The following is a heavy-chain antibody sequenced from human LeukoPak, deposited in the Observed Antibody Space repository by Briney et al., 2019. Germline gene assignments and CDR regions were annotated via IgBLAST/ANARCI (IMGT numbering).Heavy chain of an antibody. CDR1: GFTFSTYW. CDR2: IKEDGSEK. J-gene: IGHJ4*02. CDR3: ERGGMRGYSGYGYFDY. Sequence: PGGSLRLSCGASGFTFSTYWMSWVRQAPGKGREWVANIKEDGSEKYYVDSVRGRFTISRDNAKNSLFLQMNSLRAEDTAVYYCERGGMRGYSGYGYFDYWGQGTLVTVSS. V-gene: IGHV3-7*03. D-gene: IGHD5-12*01.